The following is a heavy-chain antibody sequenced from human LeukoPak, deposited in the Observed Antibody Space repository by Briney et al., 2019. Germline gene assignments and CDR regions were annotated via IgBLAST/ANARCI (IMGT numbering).Heavy chain of an antibody. D-gene: IGHD6-13*01. V-gene: IGHV4-59*01. CDR2: IYYSGTT. CDR3: ARGVYIAAAQYAY. Sequence: SETLSLTCTVSGGSISSYYWSWIRQPPGKGLEWIGYIYYSGTTNYNPSPKSRVTISVDTSKNQFSLKLSSVTAADTAVYYCARGVYIAAAQYAYWGQGTLVTVSS. J-gene: IGHJ4*02. CDR1: GGSISSYY.